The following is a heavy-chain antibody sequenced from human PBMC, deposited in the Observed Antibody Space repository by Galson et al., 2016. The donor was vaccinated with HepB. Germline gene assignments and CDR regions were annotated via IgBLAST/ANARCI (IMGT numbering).Heavy chain of an antibody. CDR2: IYYTGHA. Sequence: TLSLTCTVSGGSISSGDYYWSWIRQHPGKGLEWIGYIYYTGHAYYSPSLKSRVSISVDTSKNQFSLRLNSMTAADTAIYYCARDRSDSDYVPSMRYFDYWGQGTLVTVSS. V-gene: IGHV4-31*03. CDR1: GGSISSGDYY. J-gene: IGHJ4*02. CDR3: ARDRSDSDYVPSMRYFDY. D-gene: IGHD4-11*01.